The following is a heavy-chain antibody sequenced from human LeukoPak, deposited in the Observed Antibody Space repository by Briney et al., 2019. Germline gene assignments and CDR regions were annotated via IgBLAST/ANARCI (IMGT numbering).Heavy chain of an antibody. Sequence: GASVKVSCKASGYTFTGYYMHWVRQAPGQGLEWMGWINPNSGGTNYAQKFQGRVTMTRDTSISTAYMELSRLRSDDTAVYYCARINSSWYWNWFDPWGQGTLVTVSS. V-gene: IGHV1-2*02. CDR3: ARINSSWYWNWFDP. D-gene: IGHD6-13*01. CDR1: GYTFTGYY. CDR2: INPNSGGT. J-gene: IGHJ5*02.